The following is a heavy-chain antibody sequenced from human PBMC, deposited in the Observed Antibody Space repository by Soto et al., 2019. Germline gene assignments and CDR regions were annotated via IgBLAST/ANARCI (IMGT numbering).Heavy chain of an antibody. D-gene: IGHD3-3*02. Sequence: PGGSLILSCAASGFTFSSFGMHWVRQAPGKGLEWVAVISYDGTEEKYADSVKGRATVSRDNSKNTVYLQMNRLRGDDSAIYYCAKGRLDVGTISPFAHWVQGTLVTVS. CDR1: GFTFSSFG. CDR3: AKGRLDVGTISPFAH. V-gene: IGHV3-30*18. CDR2: ISYDGTEE. J-gene: IGHJ4*01.